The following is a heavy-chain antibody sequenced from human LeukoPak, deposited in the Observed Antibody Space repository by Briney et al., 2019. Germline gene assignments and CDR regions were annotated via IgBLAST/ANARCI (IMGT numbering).Heavy chain of an antibody. CDR2: ISGSGGST. V-gene: IGHV3-23*01. Sequence: GGSLRLSCAASGFTFSSYGMSWVRQAPGKGLEWVSAISGSGGSTYYADSVKGRFTISRDNSKNTLYLQMNSLRAEDTAVYYCAKVPSPSAYCGGDCSNYMDVWGKGTTVTISS. D-gene: IGHD2-21*02. CDR3: AKVPSPSAYCGGDCSNYMDV. CDR1: GFTFSSYG. J-gene: IGHJ6*03.